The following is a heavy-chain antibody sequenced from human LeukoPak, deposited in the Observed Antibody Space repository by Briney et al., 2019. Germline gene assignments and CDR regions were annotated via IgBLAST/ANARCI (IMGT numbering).Heavy chain of an antibody. J-gene: IGHJ4*02. D-gene: IGHD5-18*01. CDR1: GGSFSGYY. CDR2: INHSGST. Sequence: SETLSLTCAVYGGSFSGYYRSWIRQPPGKGLEWIGEINHSGSTNYNPSLKSRVTISVDTSKNQFSLKLSSVTAADTAVYYCARLHPQWGYSYGPYPPFDYWGQGTLVTVSS. CDR3: ARLHPQWGYSYGPYPPFDY. V-gene: IGHV4-34*01.